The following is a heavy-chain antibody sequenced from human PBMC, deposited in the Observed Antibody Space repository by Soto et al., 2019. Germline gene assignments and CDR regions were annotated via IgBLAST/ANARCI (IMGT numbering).Heavy chain of an antibody. CDR1: GGSFSGYY. D-gene: IGHD6-6*01. CDR2: INHSGST. V-gene: IGHV4-34*01. CDR3: ARHIVEYSSSNFDY. Sequence: QVQLQQWGAGLLKPSETLSLTCAVYGGSFSGYYWIWIRQPPGKGLEWIGEINHSGSTNYNPSLKSRVTISVDTSKNQLSLKLSSVTAADTAVYYCARHIVEYSSSNFDYWGQGTLVTVSS. J-gene: IGHJ4*02.